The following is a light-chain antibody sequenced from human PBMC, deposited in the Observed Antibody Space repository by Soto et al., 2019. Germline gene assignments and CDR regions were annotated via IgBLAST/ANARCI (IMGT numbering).Light chain of an antibody. CDR2: SAS. CDR1: QSVSSSY. J-gene: IGKJ5*01. Sequence: EIVLTQSPVTLSYSPWESATLSCWASQSVSSSYLAWYQQTPRQAPRLLNYSASSRATGIPDRFSGSGSGTDFPLTISRLEPEDLAVYYCQQYGSSPITFGQGTRLEIK. CDR3: QQYGSSPIT. V-gene: IGKV3-20*01.